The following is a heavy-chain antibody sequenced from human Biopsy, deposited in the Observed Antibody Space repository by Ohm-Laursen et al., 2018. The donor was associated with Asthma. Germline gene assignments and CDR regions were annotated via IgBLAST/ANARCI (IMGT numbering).Heavy chain of an antibody. Sequence: PTQTLTLTRSFSGFSLRTPGVGAGWIRQSPGKALEWLALIYWDDYNLFRPSLKRRLTITKDPSKNQVVLTMTKMDPVDSGTYYCALSQDSGFDDHSPSWFDPWGQGTLVTVSS. CDR2: IYWDDYN. V-gene: IGHV2-5*02. J-gene: IGHJ5*02. D-gene: IGHD3-9*01. CDR3: ALSQDSGFDDHSPSWFDP. CDR1: GFSLRTPGVG.